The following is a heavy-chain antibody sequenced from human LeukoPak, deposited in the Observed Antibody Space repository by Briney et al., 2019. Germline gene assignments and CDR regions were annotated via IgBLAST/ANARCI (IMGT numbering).Heavy chain of an antibody. CDR1: GFTFSTYW. CDR3: ARGLDYDFWSGYPTHFDY. Sequence: GGSLRLSCAASGFTFSTYWMSWVRQAPGKGLEWVANIKQDGSEKYYVDSVKGRFTISRDNAKNSLSLQMNSLRAEDTAVYYCARGLDYDFWSGYPTHFDYWGQGTLVTVSS. V-gene: IGHV3-7*03. J-gene: IGHJ4*02. D-gene: IGHD3-3*01. CDR2: IKQDGSEK.